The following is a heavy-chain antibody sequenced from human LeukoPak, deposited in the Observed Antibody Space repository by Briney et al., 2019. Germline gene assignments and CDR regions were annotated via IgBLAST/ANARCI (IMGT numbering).Heavy chain of an antibody. CDR3: ARQGGEHPRRWFDP. V-gene: IGHV4-39*01. D-gene: IGHD3-16*01. Sequence: PSETLSLTCTVSGGSISSSSYYWGWIRQPPGKGLEWIGSIYYSGSTYYNPSLKSRITISVDTSKNQFSLKLSSVTAADTAVYYCARQGGEHPRRWFDPWGQGTLVTVSS. CDR2: IYYSGST. J-gene: IGHJ5*02. CDR1: GGSISSSSYY.